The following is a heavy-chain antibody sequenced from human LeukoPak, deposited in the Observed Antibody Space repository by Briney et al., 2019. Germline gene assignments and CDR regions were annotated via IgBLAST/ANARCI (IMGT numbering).Heavy chain of an antibody. D-gene: IGHD4-11*01. CDR2: IRTSSSYI. J-gene: IGHJ4*02. CDR3: ARGGRAVTITSSFDH. CDR1: GFTFSSYS. V-gene: IGHV3-21*01. Sequence: GGSLILSCAAPGFTFSSYSMDWVRQAPGKGLEWVSSIRTSSSYIYYADSVKGRFAISRDNAKNSLYLRMNSLKAEDTAVYYCARGGRAVTITSSFDHWGQGTLVTVSS.